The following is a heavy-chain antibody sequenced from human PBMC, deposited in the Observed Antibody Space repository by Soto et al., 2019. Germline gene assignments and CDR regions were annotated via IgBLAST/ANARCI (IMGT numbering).Heavy chain of an antibody. CDR2: INAGNGNT. Sequence: ASVKVSCKASGYTFTSYAMHWVRQAPGQRLEWMGWINAGNGNTKYSQKFQGRVTITRDTSASTAYMELSSLRSEDTAVYYCAKQGTTVTNWFAPWGQGTLVTVSS. V-gene: IGHV1-3*01. CDR3: AKQGTTVTNWFAP. J-gene: IGHJ5*02. CDR1: GYTFTSYA. D-gene: IGHD4-17*01.